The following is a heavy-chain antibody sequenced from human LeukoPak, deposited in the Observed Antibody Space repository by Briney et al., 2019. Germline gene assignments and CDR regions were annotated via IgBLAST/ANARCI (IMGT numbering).Heavy chain of an antibody. V-gene: IGHV1-2*02. Sequence: ASVKLSCKSSGYTFTVYYMHWVRQAPGQGLEWMGWINPNSGGTNYAQKFQGRVTMTRDTSISTAYMELSRLRSDDTAVYYCARGHDSSGYYLPSDYWGQGTLVTVSS. CDR1: GYTFTVYY. CDR3: ARGHDSSGYYLPSDY. D-gene: IGHD3-22*01. CDR2: INPNSGGT. J-gene: IGHJ4*02.